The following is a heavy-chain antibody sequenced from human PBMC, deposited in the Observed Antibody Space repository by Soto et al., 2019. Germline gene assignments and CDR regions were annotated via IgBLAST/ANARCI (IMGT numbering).Heavy chain of an antibody. J-gene: IGHJ6*02. V-gene: IGHV5-10-1*03. CDR1: GYSFTSYW. CDR2: IDPSDSYT. D-gene: IGHD1-26*01. CDR3: ARQQHSGSYYFEYYGMDV. Sequence: EVQLVQSGAEVKKPGESLRISCKGSGYSFTSYWISWVRQMPGKGLEWMGRIDPSDSYTNYSPSFQGHVTISADKSISTAYLQWSSLKASDTAMYYCARQQHSGSYYFEYYGMDVWGQGTTVTVSS.